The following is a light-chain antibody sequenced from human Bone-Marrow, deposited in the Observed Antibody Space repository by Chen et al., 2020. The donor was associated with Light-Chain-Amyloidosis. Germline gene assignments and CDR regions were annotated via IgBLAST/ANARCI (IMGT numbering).Light chain of an antibody. CDR1: SGSIATNY. CDR3: QSYQGSSQGV. Sequence: NFMLTPPHSVSESPGKTVIISCTRSSGSIATNYVQWYQQRPGSSPTTVIYEDDQRPSGVPDRFSGSIDRSSNTASLTISGLKTEDEADYYCQSYQGSSQGVFGGGTKLTVL. J-gene: IGLJ3*02. V-gene: IGLV6-57*01. CDR2: EDD.